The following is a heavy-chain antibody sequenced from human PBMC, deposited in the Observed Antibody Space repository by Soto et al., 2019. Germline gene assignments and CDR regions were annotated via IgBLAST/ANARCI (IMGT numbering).Heavy chain of an antibody. V-gene: IGHV3-30*18. CDR3: AKDRRYSSLNWFDP. J-gene: IGHJ5*02. Sequence: QVQLVESGGGVVQPGRSLRLSCAASGFTFSSYGMHWVRQAPGKGLEWVAVISYDGSNKYYADSVKGRFTISRDNSKNTLYLQMNSLRAEDTAVYYCAKDRRYSSLNWFDPWGQGPWSPSPQ. CDR1: GFTFSSYG. CDR2: ISYDGSNK. D-gene: IGHD6-19*01.